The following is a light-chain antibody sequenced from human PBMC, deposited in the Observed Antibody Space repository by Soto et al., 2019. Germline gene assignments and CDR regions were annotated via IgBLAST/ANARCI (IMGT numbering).Light chain of an antibody. CDR2: GVS. J-gene: IGLJ3*02. V-gene: IGLV2-11*01. CDR3: CSYVDTDTWV. Sequence: QSVLAQLRSVSGSPGQSVTISCTGTNSDVGGYNYVSWYQQYPGKAPKLMISGVSERPSGVPDRFSGSKSGNMASLTISGLQAEDEADYYCCSYVDTDTWVFGGGTKVTVL. CDR1: NSDVGGYNY.